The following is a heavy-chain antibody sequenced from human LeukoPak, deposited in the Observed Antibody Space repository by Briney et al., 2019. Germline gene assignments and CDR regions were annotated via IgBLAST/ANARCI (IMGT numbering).Heavy chain of an antibody. V-gene: IGHV3-23*01. CDR2: ISGSGDTT. Sequence: GGSLRLSCAASGFTFDDYGMSWVRQAPGKGLEWVSGISGSGDTTYYADSVKGRFTISRDNSKNTLYLQMNSLRVEDTAVFYCAKGLFGEFLFWGPYFDYWGQGTLVTVSS. J-gene: IGHJ4*02. CDR1: GFTFDDYG. CDR3: AKGLFGEFLFWGPYFDY. D-gene: IGHD3-10*01.